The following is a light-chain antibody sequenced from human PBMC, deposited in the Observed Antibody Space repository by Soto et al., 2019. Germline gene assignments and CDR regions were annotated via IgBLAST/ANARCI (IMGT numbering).Light chain of an antibody. CDR2: GAS. CDR1: QSVSSY. V-gene: IGKV3-11*01. J-gene: IGKJ5*01. CDR3: QQYVGSPIT. Sequence: EIVLTQSPATLSLSPGERATLSCRASQSVSSYLAWYQQKPGQAPRLLIYGASTRATGIPARFSGSGSGTDFTLTISSLEPEDFALYYCQQYVGSPITFGQGTRLEIK.